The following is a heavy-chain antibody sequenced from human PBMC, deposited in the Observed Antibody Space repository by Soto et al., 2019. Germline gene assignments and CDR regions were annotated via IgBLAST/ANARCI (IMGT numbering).Heavy chain of an antibody. D-gene: IGHD6-19*01. Sequence: GGSLRLSCAASGFTFSSYAMSWVRQAPGKGLEWVSAISGSGGSTYYADSVKGRFTISRDNSKNTLYLQMNSLRAEDTAVYYCAKDKWRAVAPTDPVTCFDYWGQGTLVTVSS. CDR2: ISGSGGST. J-gene: IGHJ4*02. CDR3: AKDKWRAVAPTDPVTCFDY. V-gene: IGHV3-23*01. CDR1: GFTFSSYA.